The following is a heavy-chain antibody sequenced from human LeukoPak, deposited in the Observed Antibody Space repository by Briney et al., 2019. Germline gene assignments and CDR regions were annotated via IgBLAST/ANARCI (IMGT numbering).Heavy chain of an antibody. D-gene: IGHD4-23*01. V-gene: IGHV1-69*13. CDR2: IIPIFGKS. CDR1: GGTFSRCA. Sequence: GASVKVSCKASGGTFSRCAFSWVRQAPGQGLEWMGGIIPIFGKSNYAQKFQGRVTITADESTSTAYMELSSLRSEDTAVYYCATGWLAETTVVTPYNYWGQGTLVTVSS. J-gene: IGHJ4*02. CDR3: ATGWLAETTVVTPYNY.